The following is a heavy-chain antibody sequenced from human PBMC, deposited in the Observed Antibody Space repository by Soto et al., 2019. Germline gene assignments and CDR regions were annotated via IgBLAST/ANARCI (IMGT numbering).Heavy chain of an antibody. CDR3: ARVPSGYQKGYFDY. CDR1: GGSISSGGYY. J-gene: IGHJ4*02. D-gene: IGHD3-22*01. CDR2: IYYSGST. Sequence: SETLSLTCTVSGGSISSGGYYWSWIRQHPGKGLEWIGYIYYSGSTYYNPSLKSRVTISVDTSKNQFSLKLSSVTAADTAVYYCARVPSGYQKGYFDYWGQGTLVTVSS. V-gene: IGHV4-31*03.